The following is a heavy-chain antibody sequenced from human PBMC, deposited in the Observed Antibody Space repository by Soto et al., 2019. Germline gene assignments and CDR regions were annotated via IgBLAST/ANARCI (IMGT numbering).Heavy chain of an antibody. J-gene: IGHJ5*02. CDR1: GGTFSSYA. D-gene: IGHD6-19*01. CDR2: IIPIFGTA. CDR3: ARETEAVAGDKWFDP. Sequence: QVQLVQSGAEVKKPGSSVKVSCKASGGTFSSYAISWVRQVPGQGLEWMGGIIPIFGTANYAQRFQGRVTITADESTSTAYMELSSLRSEDTAVYYCARETEAVAGDKWFDPWGQGTLVTVSS. V-gene: IGHV1-69*01.